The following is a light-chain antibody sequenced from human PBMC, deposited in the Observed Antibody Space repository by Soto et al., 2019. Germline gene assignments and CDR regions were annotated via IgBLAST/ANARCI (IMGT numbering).Light chain of an antibody. CDR1: QSVSSSY. CDR2: GAS. V-gene: IGKV3-20*01. CDR3: QQYGSSPPIT. J-gene: IGKJ5*01. Sequence: EIVLTQSPGTLSLSPGERATLSFSSSQSVSSSYLAWYQQKPGQAPRLLIYGASSRATGIPDRFSGSGSGTDFTLPISRLEPEDFAVYYCQQYGSSPPITFGQGTRLEIK.